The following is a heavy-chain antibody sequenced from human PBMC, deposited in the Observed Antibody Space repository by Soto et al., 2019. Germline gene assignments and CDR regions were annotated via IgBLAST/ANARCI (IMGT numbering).Heavy chain of an antibody. V-gene: IGHV3-11*05. Sequence: QVQLVESGGGLVKPGGSLRLSCAASGFTFSDYYMSWIRQAPGKGLEWVSYISSTGSYTNYADSVRGRFTISRDNAKNSLYLQMNSLRSEDTAVYYCARERNGYNSIFDYWGQGTLVTVSS. D-gene: IGHD5-12*01. CDR2: ISSTGSYT. CDR1: GFTFSDYY. CDR3: ARERNGYNSIFDY. J-gene: IGHJ4*02.